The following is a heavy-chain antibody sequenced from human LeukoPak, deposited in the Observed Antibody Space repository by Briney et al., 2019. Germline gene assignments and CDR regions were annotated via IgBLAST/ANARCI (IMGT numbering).Heavy chain of an antibody. J-gene: IGHJ5*02. V-gene: IGHV4-38-2*02. D-gene: IGHD4-23*01. CDR3: ATSAVGKGFDP. CDR1: GYSISSGYY. CDR2: MYYRGST. Sequence: PSETLSLTCSVSGYSISSGYYWGWIRQPPGKGLVWIGSMYYRGSTDYSPSLKSRVTVSVDTTKNQFSLKLSSVTAADTAVYFCATSAVGKGFDPWGQGTLVTVSS.